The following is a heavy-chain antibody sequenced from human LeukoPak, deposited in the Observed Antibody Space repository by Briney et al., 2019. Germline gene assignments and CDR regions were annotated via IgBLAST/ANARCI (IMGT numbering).Heavy chain of an antibody. V-gene: IGHV4-34*01. D-gene: IGHD5-18*01. CDR3: ARLYYFVDTAMVLFDP. CDR1: GGSFSGYY. CDR2: INHSGST. J-gene: IGHJ5*02. Sequence: SETLSLTCAVYGGSFSGYYRSWIRQPPGKGLEWIGEINHSGSTNYNPSLKSRVTISVDTSKNQFSLKLSSVTAADTAVYYCARLYYFVDTAMVLFDPWGQGTLVTVSS.